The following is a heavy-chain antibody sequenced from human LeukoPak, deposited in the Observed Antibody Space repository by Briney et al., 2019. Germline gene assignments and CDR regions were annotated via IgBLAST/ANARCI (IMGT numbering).Heavy chain of an antibody. D-gene: IGHD6-19*01. V-gene: IGHV1-69*05. CDR1: GGTFSSYA. J-gene: IGHJ5*02. Sequence: SVKVSCKASGGTFSSYAISWVRQAPGQGLEWMGGIIPIFGTANYAQKFQGRVTMTRDMSTSTVYMELSSLRSEDTAVYYCARVRGSAVAGKNWFDPWGQGTLVTVSS. CDR2: IIPIFGTA. CDR3: ARVRGSAVAGKNWFDP.